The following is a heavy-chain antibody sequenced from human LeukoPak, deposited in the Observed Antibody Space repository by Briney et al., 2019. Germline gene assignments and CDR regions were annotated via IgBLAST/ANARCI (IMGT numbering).Heavy chain of an antibody. J-gene: IGHJ4*02. CDR3: AKTGSFGGVIVIPPDY. D-gene: IGHD3-16*02. Sequence: GSLRLSCAASGFTFSSYGMSWVRQAPGKGLEWVSGIIGSGGSTYDADSVKGRFTISRDNSKNTLYLQMNSLRAEDTAVYYCAKTGSFGGVIVIPPDYWGQGTLVTVSS. CDR2: IIGSGGST. V-gene: IGHV3-23*01. CDR1: GFTFSSYG.